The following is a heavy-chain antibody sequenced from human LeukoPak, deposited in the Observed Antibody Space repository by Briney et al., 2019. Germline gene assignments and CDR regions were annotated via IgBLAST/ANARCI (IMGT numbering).Heavy chain of an antibody. V-gene: IGHV4-34*01. CDR2: INHSGST. CDR3: ARNYYDSSASSRRYFDL. D-gene: IGHD3-22*01. Sequence: SETLSLTCAVYGGSFSGYYWSWIRQPPGKGLEWIGEINHSGSTNYNPSLKSRVTISVDTSKNQFSLKLSSVTAADTAVYFCARNYYDSSASSRRYFDLWGRGTLVTVSS. CDR1: GGSFSGYY. J-gene: IGHJ2*01.